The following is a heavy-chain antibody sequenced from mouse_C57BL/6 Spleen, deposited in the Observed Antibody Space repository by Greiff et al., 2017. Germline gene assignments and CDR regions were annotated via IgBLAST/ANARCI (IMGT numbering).Heavy chain of an antibody. V-gene: IGHV3-6*01. D-gene: IGHD2-3*01. J-gene: IGHJ2*01. CDR1: GYSITSGYY. Sequence: EVKLEESGPGLVKPSQSLSLTCSVTGYSITSGYYWNWIRQFPGNKLEWMGYISYDGSNNYNPSLKNRISITRDTSKNQFVLKLNSVTTEDTATYYCARDDGYLDYWGQGTTLTVSS. CDR3: ARDDGYLDY. CDR2: ISYDGSN.